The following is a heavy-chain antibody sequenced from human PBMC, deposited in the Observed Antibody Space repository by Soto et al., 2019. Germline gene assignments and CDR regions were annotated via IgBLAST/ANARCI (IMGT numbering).Heavy chain of an antibody. CDR1: GFSFSNYG. D-gene: IGHD4-17*01. CDR3: ARDMDPMTTVTEVDY. Sequence: GSLRLSCAASGFSFSNYGMHWVRQAPGKGLEWVAVIWSDGSNKYYADSVKGRFTISRDNSKNTLNLQMDSLRAEDTAVYFCARDMDPMTTVTEVDYWGQGTLVTVSS. CDR2: IWSDGSNK. J-gene: IGHJ4*01. V-gene: IGHV3-33*01.